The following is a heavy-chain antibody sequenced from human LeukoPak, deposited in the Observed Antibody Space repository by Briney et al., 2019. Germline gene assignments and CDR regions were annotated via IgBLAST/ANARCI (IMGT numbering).Heavy chain of an antibody. CDR2: IKEDGSEK. D-gene: IGHD5-18*01. CDR1: GFTFSSYG. V-gene: IGHV3-7*03. Sequence: GGTLRLSCAASGFTFSSYGMSWVRQAPGKGLEWVANIKEDGSEKYYVDSVKGRFTISRDNAKNSLYLQMNSLRAEDTALYYCARGLTKRGYSYGIALFDPWGQGTLVTVSS. J-gene: IGHJ5*02. CDR3: ARGLTKRGYSYGIALFDP.